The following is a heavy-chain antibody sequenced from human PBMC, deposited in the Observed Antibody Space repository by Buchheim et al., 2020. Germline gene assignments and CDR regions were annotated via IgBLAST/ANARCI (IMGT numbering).Heavy chain of an antibody. CDR1: GGTFSSYT. J-gene: IGHJ4*02. Sequence: QVQLVQSGAEVKKPGSSVKVSCKASGGTFSSYTISWVRQAPGQGLEWMGRIIPILGIANYAQKFQGRVTITAVTSTSPAYMELSSLRSEDTAVYYCARGLGYGDFPHFDYWGQGTL. CDR2: IIPILGIA. CDR3: ARGLGYGDFPHFDY. D-gene: IGHD4-17*01. V-gene: IGHV1-69*02.